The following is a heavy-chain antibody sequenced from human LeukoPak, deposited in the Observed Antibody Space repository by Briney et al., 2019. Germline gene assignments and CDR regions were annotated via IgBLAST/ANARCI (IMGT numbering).Heavy chain of an antibody. J-gene: IGHJ4*02. D-gene: IGHD3-22*01. CDR3: AREGYYYDSSGYYRVDY. CDR1: GGSISSSNW. CDR2: IYHSGST. V-gene: IGHV4-4*02. Sequence: PSGTLSLTCAVSGGSISSSNWWSWVRQPPGKGLEWIGEIYHSGSTNYNASLKSRVTMSVDTSKNQFSLNLSSVTAADTAVYYCAREGYYYDSSGYYRVDYWGQGTLVTVSS.